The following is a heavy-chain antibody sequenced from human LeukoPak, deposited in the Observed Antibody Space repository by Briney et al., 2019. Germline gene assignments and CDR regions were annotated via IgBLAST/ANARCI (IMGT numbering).Heavy chain of an antibody. J-gene: IGHJ4*02. CDR1: GFTASSNY. Sequence: PGGSLRLSCSAAGFTASSNYMSCVRQAPGKGLEWVSVIYSGGSTYYADSVKGRFTISRDNSKNTLYLQMNSLRAEDTAVYYCARHLHSGSYEIDYWGQGTLVTVSS. CDR2: IYSGGST. CDR3: ARHLHSGSYEIDY. V-gene: IGHV3-53*01. D-gene: IGHD1-26*01.